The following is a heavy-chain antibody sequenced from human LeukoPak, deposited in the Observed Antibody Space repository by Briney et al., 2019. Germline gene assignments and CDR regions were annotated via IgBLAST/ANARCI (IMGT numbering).Heavy chain of an antibody. V-gene: IGHV3-9*01. Sequence: GGSLRLSCAASGFTFDDYAMHWVRQAPGKGLKGVSGISWNSGSIGYADSVKGRFTISRDNAKNSLYLQMNSLRAEDTALYYCAKSAEYDYGVLGWFDPWGQGTLVTVSS. D-gene: IGHD4-17*01. CDR2: ISWNSGSI. J-gene: IGHJ5*02. CDR1: GFTFDDYA. CDR3: AKSAEYDYGVLGWFDP.